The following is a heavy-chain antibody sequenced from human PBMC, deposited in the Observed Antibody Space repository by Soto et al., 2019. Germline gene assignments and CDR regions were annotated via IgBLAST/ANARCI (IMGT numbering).Heavy chain of an antibody. CDR1: GYTFSNYG. D-gene: IGHD3-10*01. CDR2: ISGYNGLT. J-gene: IGHJ4*02. CDR3: ARDEGIRGFDS. V-gene: IGHV1-18*04. Sequence: QVQLVQSGDEVKKSGASVKVSCKASGYTFSNYGISWVRQAPGQGLEWMGWISGYNGLTAYAQNVQGRVTMTIDTPTRTVFMELTSLRSNDTAVYYCARDEGIRGFDSWGQGTLLTVSS.